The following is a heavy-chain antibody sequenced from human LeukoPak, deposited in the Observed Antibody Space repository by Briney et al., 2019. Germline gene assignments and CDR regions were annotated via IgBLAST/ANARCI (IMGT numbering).Heavy chain of an antibody. CDR1: GFTFSSYW. J-gene: IGHJ3*02. D-gene: IGHD1-26*01. Sequence: PGGSLRLSCAASGFTFSSYWMSWVRQAPGKGLEWVANIKQDGSEKYYVDSVKGRFTISRDNAKNSLYLQMNSLRAEDTDVYYCARARFGSFRGIDIWGQGTMVTVSS. V-gene: IGHV3-7*01. CDR3: ARARFGSFRGIDI. CDR2: IKQDGSEK.